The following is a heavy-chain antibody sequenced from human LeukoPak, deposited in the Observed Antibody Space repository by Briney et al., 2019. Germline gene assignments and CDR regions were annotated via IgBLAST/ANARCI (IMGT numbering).Heavy chain of an antibody. V-gene: IGHV1-46*01. CDR2: INPSGGST. Sequence: ASVKVSCKASGCTFTSYFMHWVRQAPGQGLEWMGIINPSGGSTTYARKFQGRVTMTWDTSTSTVYMELSSLRSEDTAVYYCAREDSSSYNAFDNWGQGTLVTVSS. J-gene: IGHJ4*02. CDR3: AREDSSSYNAFDN. CDR1: GCTFTSYF. D-gene: IGHD3-10*01.